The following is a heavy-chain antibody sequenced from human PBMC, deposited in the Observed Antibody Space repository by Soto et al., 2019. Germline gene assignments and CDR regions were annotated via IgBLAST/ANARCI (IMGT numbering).Heavy chain of an antibody. Sequence: SETLSLTCTVSGGSISSSGYYWGWIRQPPGKGLEWIGSIYYSGSTYYNPSLKSRVTISVDTSKNQFSLKLSSVTAADTAVYYCASQGNYYDSSGSFWGQGTMVTVSS. V-gene: IGHV4-39*01. CDR1: GGSISSSGYY. CDR2: IYYSGST. CDR3: ASQGNYYDSSGSF. D-gene: IGHD3-22*01. J-gene: IGHJ3*01.